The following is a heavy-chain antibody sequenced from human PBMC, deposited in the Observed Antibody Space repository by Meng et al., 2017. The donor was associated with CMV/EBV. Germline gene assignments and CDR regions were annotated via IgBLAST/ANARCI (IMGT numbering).Heavy chain of an antibody. V-gene: IGHV1-8*01. CDR1: GYTFTSYD. J-gene: IGHJ6*02. D-gene: IGHD3-9*01. Sequence: ASVKVSCKASGYTFTSYDINWVRQATGQGLEWMGWMNPNSGNTGYAQKFQGRVTMTRNTSISTAYMELSSLRSEDTAVYYCNLDILTGYEAYGMDVWGQGITVTVSS. CDR3: NLDILTGYEAYGMDV. CDR2: MNPNSGNT.